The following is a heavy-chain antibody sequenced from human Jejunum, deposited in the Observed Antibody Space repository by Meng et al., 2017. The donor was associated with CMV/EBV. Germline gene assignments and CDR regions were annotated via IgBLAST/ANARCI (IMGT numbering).Heavy chain of an antibody. CDR3: AREVRGGWGLDY. D-gene: IGHD2-21*02. CDR2: IYYSGSI. CDR1: GGCISSSIYF. J-gene: IGHJ4*02. V-gene: IGHV4-39*07. Sequence: QVQLHAYGLGLCKSRDTLSLTCTGSGGCISSSIYFWGCNGQPPGKGLEWIGSIYYSGSISYNRSLKSRVTISVDKSKNHFSLKLSSMTAADTAVYYCAREVRGGWGLDYWGQGTLVTVSS.